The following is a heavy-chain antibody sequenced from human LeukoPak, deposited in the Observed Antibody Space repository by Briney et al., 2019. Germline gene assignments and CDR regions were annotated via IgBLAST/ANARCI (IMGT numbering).Heavy chain of an antibody. J-gene: IGHJ4*02. CDR3: AKDSYYDILTGYLGFDY. V-gene: IGHV3-23*01. Sequence: GGSLRLSCAASGFTFSSYGMSWVRQAPGKGLEWVSGISVSGGSTYYADSVKGRFTISRDNSKNTLYLQMNSLRTEDTAVYYCAKDSYYDILTGYLGFDYWGQGTLVTVSS. CDR1: GFTFSSYG. D-gene: IGHD3-9*01. CDR2: ISVSGGST.